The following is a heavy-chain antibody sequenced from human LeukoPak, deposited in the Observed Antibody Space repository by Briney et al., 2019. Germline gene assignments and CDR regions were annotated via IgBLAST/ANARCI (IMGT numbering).Heavy chain of an antibody. J-gene: IGHJ4*02. D-gene: IGHD3-3*01. V-gene: IGHV3-7*01. CDR1: GFTFSSYW. Sequence: HSGGSLRLSCAASGFTFSSYWMTWVRQAPGKGLEWVANIKEDGSEKYYVDSVKGRFTISRDNAKNSLYLQMNSLRAEDTAVYYCARDFRTDRKIFGVVITTEQFDYWGQGTLVTVSS. CDR2: IKEDGSEK. CDR3: ARDFRTDRKIFGVVITTEQFDY.